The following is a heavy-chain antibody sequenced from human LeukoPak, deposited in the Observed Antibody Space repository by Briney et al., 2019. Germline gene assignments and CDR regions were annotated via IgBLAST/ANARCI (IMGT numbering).Heavy chain of an antibody. CDR3: TTDLNQRLKWFGNPLDR. J-gene: IGHJ5*02. V-gene: IGHV3-15*01. CDR1: GFSFTYAW. CDR2: IRSETDGATT. D-gene: IGHD3-10*01. Sequence: PGGSLRLSCVASGFSFTYAWMSWVRQAPGKGLQWVGHIRSETDGATTDYAAAVQGRFTISRDDSKKMLYLEMNSLKTEDTGLYYCTTDLNQRLKWFGNPLDRWGQGTPVTVSS.